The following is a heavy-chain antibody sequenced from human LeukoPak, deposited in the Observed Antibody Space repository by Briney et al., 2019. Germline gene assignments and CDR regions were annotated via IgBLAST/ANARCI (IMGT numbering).Heavy chain of an antibody. CDR2: IIPIFGTA. CDR1: GGTFSSYA. J-gene: IGHJ6*02. V-gene: IGHV1-69*05. D-gene: IGHD3-10*01. Sequence: ASVKVSCKASGGTFSSYAISWVRQAPGQGLEWMGGIIPIFGTANYAQKFQGRVTITTDESTSTAYMELRSLRSEDTAEYYCARDQLLWFGELLDNYYYYYGMDVWGQGTTVTVSS. CDR3: ARDQLLWFGELLDNYYYYYGMDV.